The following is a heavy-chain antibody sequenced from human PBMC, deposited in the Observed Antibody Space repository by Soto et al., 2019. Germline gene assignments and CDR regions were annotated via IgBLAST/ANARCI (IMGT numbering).Heavy chain of an antibody. D-gene: IGHD1-26*01. CDR3: AKDRLGVGATPAYY. CDR1: GFTFSSYG. CDR2: ISYDGSNK. J-gene: IGHJ4*02. Sequence: QVQLVESGGGVVQPGRSLRLSCAASGFTFSSYGMHWVRQAPGKGLEWVAVISYDGSNKYYADSVKGRFTISRDNSKNTLYLQMNSRRAEDTAVYYCAKDRLGVGATPAYYWGQGTLVTVSS. V-gene: IGHV3-30*18.